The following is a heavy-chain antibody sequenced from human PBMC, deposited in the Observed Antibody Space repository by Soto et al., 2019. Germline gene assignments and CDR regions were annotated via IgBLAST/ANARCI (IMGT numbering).Heavy chain of an antibody. CDR2: IKEDGSEK. Sequence: GGSVRLSCAASGFPFSNYWMTWVRQSPGKGLEWVANIKEDGSEKHYVDSVKGRFTISRDNAKNSLYLQMTSLRVEDTAVYFCSRDVVVGDKALNYSGQGDLVAVSS. V-gene: IGHV3-7*01. J-gene: IGHJ4*02. D-gene: IGHD2-21*01. CDR1: GFPFSNYW. CDR3: SRDVVVGDKALNY.